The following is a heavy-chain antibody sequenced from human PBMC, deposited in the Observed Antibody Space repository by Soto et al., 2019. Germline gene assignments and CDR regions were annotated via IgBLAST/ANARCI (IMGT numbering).Heavy chain of an antibody. V-gene: IGHV4-61*01. D-gene: IGHD3-10*01. CDR3: ARIVQKDGGLLSNYYYGVDD. CDR1: GASVSGGYYY. J-gene: IGHJ6*02. CDR2: IDYSGST. Sequence: SETLSLTCPVCGASVSGGYYYWSWIRPTRGKGLARIAYIDYSGSTNYNPSLKSRVTISVDTSNNPFSLKLSSVTAADPAVYYCARIVQKDGGLLSNYYYGVDDLGRGTTVPVAS.